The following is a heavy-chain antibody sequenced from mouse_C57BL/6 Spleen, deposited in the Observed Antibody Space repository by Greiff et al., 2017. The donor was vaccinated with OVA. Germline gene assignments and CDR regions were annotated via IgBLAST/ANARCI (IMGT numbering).Heavy chain of an antibody. D-gene: IGHD4-1*01. V-gene: IGHV5-4*01. Sequence: EVMLVESGGGLVKPGGSLKLSCAASGFTFSSYAMSWVRQTPEKRLEWVATISDGGSYTYYPDNVKGRFTISRDNAKNNLYLQMSHLKSEDTAMYYCARELTGTLAYWGQGTLVTVSA. CDR1: GFTFSSYA. J-gene: IGHJ3*01. CDR3: ARELTGTLAY. CDR2: ISDGGSYT.